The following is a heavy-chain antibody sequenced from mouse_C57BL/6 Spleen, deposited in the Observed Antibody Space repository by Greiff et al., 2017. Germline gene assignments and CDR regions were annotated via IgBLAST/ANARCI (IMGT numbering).Heavy chain of an antibody. Sequence: QVQLKESGAELVKPGASVKLSCKASGYTFTSYWMQWVKQRPGQGLEWIGEIDPSDSYTNYNQKFKGKATLTVDTSSSTAYMQLSSLTSEDSAVYYCASLYGRGFAYWGQGTLVTVSA. CDR2: IDPSDSYT. CDR1: GYTFTSYW. V-gene: IGHV1-50*01. D-gene: IGHD1-1*01. J-gene: IGHJ3*01. CDR3: ASLYGRGFAY.